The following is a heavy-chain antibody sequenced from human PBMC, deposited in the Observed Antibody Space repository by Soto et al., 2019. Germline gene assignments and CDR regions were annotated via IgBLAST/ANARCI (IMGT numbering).Heavy chain of an antibody. J-gene: IGHJ3*02. D-gene: IGHD3-9*01. CDR1: GFTVSSNY. Sequence: EVQLVESGGGLVQPGGSLRLSCAASGFTVSSNYMSWVRQAPGKGLEWVSVIYSGGSTYYADSVKGRFTISRDNSKNTLYLQMNSLRAEDTAVYYCARDGNNLRYSRGGDAFDIWGQGTMVTVSS. CDR2: IYSGGST. V-gene: IGHV3-66*01. CDR3: ARDGNNLRYSRGGDAFDI.